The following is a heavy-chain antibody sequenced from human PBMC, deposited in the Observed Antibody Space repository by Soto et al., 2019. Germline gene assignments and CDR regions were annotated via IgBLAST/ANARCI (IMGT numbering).Heavy chain of an antibody. CDR1: GYTFTSYA. CDR3: ARSRIAVAGTKGFDP. Sequence: ASVKVSCKASGYTFTSYAMHWVRQAPGQRLEWMGWINAGNGNTKYSQKFQGRVTITRDTSASTAYMELGSLRSEDTAVYYCARSRIAVAGTKGFDPWGQGTLVTVSS. V-gene: IGHV1-3*01. D-gene: IGHD6-19*01. CDR2: INAGNGNT. J-gene: IGHJ5*02.